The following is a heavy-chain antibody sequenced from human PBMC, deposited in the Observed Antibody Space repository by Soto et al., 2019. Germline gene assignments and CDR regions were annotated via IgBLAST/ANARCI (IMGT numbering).Heavy chain of an antibody. V-gene: IGHV4-39*01. J-gene: IGHJ4*02. CDR1: GGSISSSSYY. CDR3: ARHSSSWYEHFDY. CDR2: IYYSGST. D-gene: IGHD6-13*01. Sequence: SETLSLTCTVSGGSISSSSYYWGWIRQPPGKGLEWIGSIYYSGSTYYNPSLKSRVTISVDTSKNQFSLKLSSVTAADTAVYYCARHSSSWYEHFDYWGQGTLVTVSS.